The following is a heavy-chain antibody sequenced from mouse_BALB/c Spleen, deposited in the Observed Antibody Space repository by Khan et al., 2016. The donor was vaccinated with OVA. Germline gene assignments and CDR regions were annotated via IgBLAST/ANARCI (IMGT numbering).Heavy chain of an antibody. J-gene: IGHJ4*01. CDR1: GFTFSSFG. V-gene: IGHV5-17*02. CDR3: ARIHGSYAMDY. CDR2: ISSGSSTF. D-gene: IGHD1-1*02. Sequence: EVELVESGGGLVQPGGSRKLSCAASGFTFSSFGMFWIRQAPEKGLEWVAYISSGSSTFYYADTVKGRFTISSDNPKNTLFLQMTSLRSEDTAMYCCARIHGSYAMDYWGQGTSVTVSS.